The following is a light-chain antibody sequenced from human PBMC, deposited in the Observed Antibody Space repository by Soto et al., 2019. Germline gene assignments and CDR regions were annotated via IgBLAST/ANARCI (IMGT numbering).Light chain of an antibody. J-gene: IGLJ3*02. CDR2: RNN. CDR1: RSNIGRNY. CDR3: AAWDDTLNGQV. Sequence: QSVLTQPPSASGTPGQRVSISCSGSRSNIGRNYVYWYQPLPGTAPKLLIQRNNERPSGVPDRFSGSKSGTSVYLAISGLRSEDEATYYCAAWDDTLNGQVFGGGTKVTVL. V-gene: IGLV1-47*01.